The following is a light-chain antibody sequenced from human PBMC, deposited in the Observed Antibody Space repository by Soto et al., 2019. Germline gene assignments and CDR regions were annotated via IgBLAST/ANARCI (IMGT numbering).Light chain of an antibody. Sequence: DIVMTQSPDSLAVSLGERATINCKSSQSVLYSSNNKNYLAWYQQKPGQPHKLLIYWASTRDSGVPDRFSGSGSGTDVTLTISSLQAEDVAVYYCQQYYISPLTFGGGTKVEI. CDR3: QQYYISPLT. V-gene: IGKV4-1*01. CDR1: QSVLYSSNNKNY. CDR2: WAS. J-gene: IGKJ4*01.